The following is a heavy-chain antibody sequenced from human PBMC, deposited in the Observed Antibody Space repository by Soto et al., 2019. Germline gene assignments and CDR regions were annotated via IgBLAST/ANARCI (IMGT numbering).Heavy chain of an antibody. CDR1: GFTFSSYG. V-gene: IGHV3-30*18. CDR3: AKEGTSRYYYGMDV. J-gene: IGHJ6*02. D-gene: IGHD2-2*01. CDR2: ISYDGCNK. Sequence: PGGSLRLSCAASGFTFSSYGMHWVRQAPGKGLEWVAVISYDGCNKYYADSVKGRFTISRDNSKNTLYLQMNSLRAEDTAVYYCAKEGTSRYYYGMDVWGQGTTVTVSS.